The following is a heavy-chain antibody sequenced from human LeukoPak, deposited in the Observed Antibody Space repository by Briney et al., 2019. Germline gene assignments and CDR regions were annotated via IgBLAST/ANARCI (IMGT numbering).Heavy chain of an antibody. V-gene: IGHV3-30*01. CDR2: ISYDGSNE. CDR1: GFTFSSYT. J-gene: IGHJ6*03. D-gene: IGHD6-6*01. CDR3: AGDACEQLAEDCYYYYMDV. Sequence: GGSLRLSCAASGFTFSSYTMHWVRQAPGKGLEWVALISYDGSNEYFADSVKGRFTISRDNSKNTLYLQMNSLRAEDTAVYYCAGDACEQLAEDCYYYYMDVWGKGTTVTVSS.